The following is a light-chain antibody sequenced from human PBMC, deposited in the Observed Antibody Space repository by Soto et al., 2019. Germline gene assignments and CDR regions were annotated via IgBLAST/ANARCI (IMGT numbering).Light chain of an antibody. CDR3: QKYDSVPFP. Sequence: DIQMTQAPSSLSASVGDRVTITCRASQGISKYLAWYQQKPGKVPSRLIDAASTLQSGVPARFSGSGSGTDFTLTISSMQPEDVANYYFQKYDSVPFPFGPGTKGDFK. CDR2: AAS. V-gene: IGKV1-27*01. J-gene: IGKJ3*01. CDR1: QGISKY.